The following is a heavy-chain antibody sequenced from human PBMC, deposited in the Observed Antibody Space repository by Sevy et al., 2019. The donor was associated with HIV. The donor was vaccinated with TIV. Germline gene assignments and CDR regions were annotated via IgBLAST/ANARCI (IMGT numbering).Heavy chain of an antibody. CDR2: ISHDGNYK. Sequence: GGSLRLSCAASGFTFSNYDMHWVRQAPGKGLEWVAVISHDGNYKNYADSMKVRFTISRDDFKNMLYLQMSSLRPEDTAVYFCARLFSCGGDCYYLDYWGQGALVTVSS. V-gene: IGHV3-30-3*01. CDR3: ARLFSCGGDCYYLDY. D-gene: IGHD2-21*02. J-gene: IGHJ4*02. CDR1: GFTFSNYD.